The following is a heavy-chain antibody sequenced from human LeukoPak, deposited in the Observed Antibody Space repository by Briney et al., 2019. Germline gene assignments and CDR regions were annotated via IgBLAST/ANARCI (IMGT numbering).Heavy chain of an antibody. J-gene: IGHJ6*03. V-gene: IGHV4-34*01. CDR3: ARVSVPAAIRMVAFDYYYYYMDV. CDR1: GGSFSGYY. Sequence: SETLSLTCGVYGGSFSGYYWSWIRQPPGKGLEWIGEVSPTGSGRTNYNPSLKSRVTISADASKNQFALELTSVTAADTAMYYCARVSVPAAIRMVAFDYYYYYMDVWGKGTTVTVSS. D-gene: IGHD2-2*02. CDR2: VSPTGSGRT.